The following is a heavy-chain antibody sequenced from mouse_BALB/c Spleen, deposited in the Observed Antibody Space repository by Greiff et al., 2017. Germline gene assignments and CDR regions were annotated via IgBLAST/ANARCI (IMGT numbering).Heavy chain of an antibody. J-gene: IGHJ2*01. CDR3: ARGYSDYGVRYFDY. CDR2: IWSGGST. CDR1: GFSLTSYG. D-gene: IGHD2-4*01. Sequence: VKLMESGPGLVAPSQSLSITCTVSGFSLTSYGVHWVRQPPGKGLEWLGVIWSGGSTNYNSALMSRLSISKDNSKSQVFLKMNSLQTDDTAMYYCARGYSDYGVRYFDYWGQGTTRTVSS. V-gene: IGHV2-9*02.